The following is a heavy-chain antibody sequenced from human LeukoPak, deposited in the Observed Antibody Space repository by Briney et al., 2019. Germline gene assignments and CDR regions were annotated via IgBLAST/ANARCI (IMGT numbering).Heavy chain of an antibody. CDR2: ISGSGGST. D-gene: IGHD6-19*01. Sequence: PGGSLRLSCVASGFTFSRFEMNWVRQAPGKGLEWVSYISGSGGSTYYADSVKGRFTISRDNSKNTLYLQMNSLRAEDTAVYYCAKGRLALVAGTSFDYWGQGTLVTVSS. V-gene: IGHV3-23*01. J-gene: IGHJ4*02. CDR1: GFTFSRFE. CDR3: AKGRLALVAGTSFDY.